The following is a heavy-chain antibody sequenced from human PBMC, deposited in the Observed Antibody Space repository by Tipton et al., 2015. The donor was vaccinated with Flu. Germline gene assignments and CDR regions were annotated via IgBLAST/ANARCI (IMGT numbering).Heavy chain of an antibody. CDR1: GFTFSSYS. Sequence: SLRLSCAASGFTFSSYSMNWVRQAPGKGLEWVSSISSSSSYIYYADSVKGRFTISRDNAKNSLYLQMNSLRAEDTAVYYCARVRGCSSTSCPHDGVYYYYYYGMDVWGQGTTVTVSS. V-gene: IGHV3-21*01. CDR3: ARVRGCSSTSCPHDGVYYYYYYGMDV. D-gene: IGHD2-2*01. CDR2: ISSSSSYI. J-gene: IGHJ6*02.